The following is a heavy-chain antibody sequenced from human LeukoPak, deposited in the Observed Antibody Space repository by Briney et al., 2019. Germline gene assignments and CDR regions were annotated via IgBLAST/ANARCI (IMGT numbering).Heavy chain of an antibody. CDR3: ARVKGVGATASFDY. J-gene: IGHJ4*02. CDR1: GFTFDDYG. V-gene: IGHV3-20*04. CDR2: INWNGGST. Sequence: GGSLRLSCAASGFTFDDYGMSWVRQAPGKGLEWVSGINWNGGSTGYADSVKGRFTIPRDNAENSLYLQMNSLRAEDTALYYCARVKGVGATASFDYWGQGTLVTVSS. D-gene: IGHD1-26*01.